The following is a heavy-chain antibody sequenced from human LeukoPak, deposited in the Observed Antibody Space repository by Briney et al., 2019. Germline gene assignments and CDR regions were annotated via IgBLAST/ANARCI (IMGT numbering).Heavy chain of an antibody. J-gene: IGHJ3*02. CDR1: GFTFSSYS. CDR3: ARGVQCGGDCLDAFDI. D-gene: IGHD2-21*01. V-gene: IGHV3-48*01. Sequence: GGSLRLSCAASGFTFSSYSMNWVRKAPGKGLEWVSYISSSSTIYYADSVKGRFTISRDNAKNSLYLQMNSLRAEDTAVYYCARGVQCGGDCLDAFDIWGQGTMVTVSS. CDR2: ISSSSTI.